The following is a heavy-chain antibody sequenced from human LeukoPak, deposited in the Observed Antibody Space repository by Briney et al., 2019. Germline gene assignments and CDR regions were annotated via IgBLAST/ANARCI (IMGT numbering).Heavy chain of an antibody. V-gene: IGHV4-39*01. Sequence: SETLSLTCTVSGGSISSSSYYWGWIRQPPGKGLEWIGSIYYSGSTYYNPSLKSRVTISVDTSKNQFSLKLSSVTAADTAVYCCARSELDYWGQGTLVTVSS. CDR2: IYYSGST. J-gene: IGHJ4*02. CDR3: ARSELDY. CDR1: GGSISSSSYY. D-gene: IGHD1-1*01.